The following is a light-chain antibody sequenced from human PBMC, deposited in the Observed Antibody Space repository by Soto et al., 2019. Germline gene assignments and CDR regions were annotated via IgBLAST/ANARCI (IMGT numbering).Light chain of an antibody. V-gene: IGKV1-27*01. CDR3: QHYNSDSEA. Sequence: DIQMTQSPSSLSASVGDRVTITCRASQDISNYLAWYQQKPGQVPKLLIYAASSLQSGVPSRFSGSGSGTDFTLTISSLQPEDFATYYCQHYNSDSEAFGQGTKVDIK. CDR2: AAS. CDR1: QDISNY. J-gene: IGKJ1*01.